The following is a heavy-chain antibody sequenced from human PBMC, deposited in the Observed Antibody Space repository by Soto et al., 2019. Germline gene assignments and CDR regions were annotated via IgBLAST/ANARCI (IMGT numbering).Heavy chain of an antibody. V-gene: IGHV4-31*03. CDR2: ISYSGAI. J-gene: IGHJ4*02. CDR1: GDSISSRGFY. CDR3: ARQSTMTGNYYFDY. D-gene: IGHD3-9*01. Sequence: SETLSLTCPVSGDSISSRGFYWNWIRHLPGKGLEWIGYISYSGAIYYNPSLKSRLTISMDTSNNHFSLNLTSVTAADTAVYYCARQSTMTGNYYFDYWGPGTLVTVSS.